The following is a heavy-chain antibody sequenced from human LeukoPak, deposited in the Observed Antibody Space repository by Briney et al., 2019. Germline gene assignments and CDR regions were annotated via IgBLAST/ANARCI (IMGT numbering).Heavy chain of an antibody. Sequence: ASVKVSCKASGYTFIGYYMHWVRQAPGQGLEWMGWINPNSGDTTYAQKFQGRVTMTRDMSTSTVYMELSSLRSEDTAVYSCARGEYSSPRSAFDIWGQGTMVTVSS. CDR3: ARGEYSSPRSAFDI. CDR2: INPNSGDT. J-gene: IGHJ3*02. D-gene: IGHD6-6*01. CDR1: GYTFIGYY. V-gene: IGHV1-2*02.